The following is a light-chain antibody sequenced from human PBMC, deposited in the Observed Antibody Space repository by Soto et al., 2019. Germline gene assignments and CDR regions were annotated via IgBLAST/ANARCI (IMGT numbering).Light chain of an antibody. Sequence: DIVMTQSPDSLAVSLGERATINCKSSQSILYSSNNKNYLAWYQQKPGQPPKLLIYWASTRESGVPDRFSGSGSGTDLTLPISSLQAEDVAVYYCQQYYSAWTFGPGTKVEIK. CDR2: WAS. V-gene: IGKV4-1*01. J-gene: IGKJ1*01. CDR3: QQYYSAWT. CDR1: QSILYSSNNKNY.